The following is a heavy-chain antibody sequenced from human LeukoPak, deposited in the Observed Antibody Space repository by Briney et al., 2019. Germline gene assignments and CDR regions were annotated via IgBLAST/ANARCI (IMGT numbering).Heavy chain of an antibody. J-gene: IGHJ4*02. D-gene: IGHD6-19*01. CDR1: GFTFSSYG. Sequence: GGSLRLSCAASGFTFSSYGMHWVRQAPGKGLEGVAVIWYDGSNKYYADSVKGRFTISRDNSKNTLYLQMNSLRAEDTAVYYYARGQSSGWKGGKDFGYWGQGTLVTVSS. CDR2: IWYDGSNK. V-gene: IGHV3-33*01. CDR3: ARGQSSGWKGGKDFGY.